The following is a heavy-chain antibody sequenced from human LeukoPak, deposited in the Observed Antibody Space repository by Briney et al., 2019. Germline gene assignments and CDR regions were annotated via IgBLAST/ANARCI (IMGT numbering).Heavy chain of an antibody. J-gene: IGHJ4*02. CDR1: GFIFSDFY. CDR3: ASGPPFLKYFEY. Sequence: GESLRLSCAGSGFIFSDFYMNWIRQAPGKGLEWVSTISVGAEYIFYADSVKGRFTISRDDSNNALYLQMHSLRAEDTALYYCASGPPFLKYFEYWGQGTLVTVSS. CDR2: ISVGAEYI. V-gene: IGHV3-23*01. D-gene: IGHD3-3*01.